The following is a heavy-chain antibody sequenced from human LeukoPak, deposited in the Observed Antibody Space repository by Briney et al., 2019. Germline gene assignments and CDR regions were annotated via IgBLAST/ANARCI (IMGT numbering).Heavy chain of an antibody. CDR2: ISSSGGST. Sequence: PGGSLRLSCAASGFTFSSYAMTWVRQAPGKGLEWVSSISSSGGSTYYADSVRGRFTISRDNSKNTLYLQMNSLRAEDTAIYYCAKDLVTGSLDYWGQGTLVTVS. CDR3: AKDLVTGSLDY. V-gene: IGHV3-23*01. CDR1: GFTFSSYA. D-gene: IGHD3-10*01. J-gene: IGHJ4*02.